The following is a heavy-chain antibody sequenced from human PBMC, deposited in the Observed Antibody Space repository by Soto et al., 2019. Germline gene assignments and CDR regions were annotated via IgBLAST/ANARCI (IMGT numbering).Heavy chain of an antibody. J-gene: IGHJ4*02. CDR3: AKDRQWLAIDY. Sequence: QVQLVESGGGVVQPGRSLRLSCAASGFTFSNYGMHWVRQAPGKGLEWVAVISYDGSNTYYVDSVKGRFTISRNNSKNTLYLHMNGLRAEDTAVYCCAKDRQWLAIDYWGQGTLITVSS. D-gene: IGHD6-19*01. CDR1: GFTFSNYG. V-gene: IGHV3-30*18. CDR2: ISYDGSNT.